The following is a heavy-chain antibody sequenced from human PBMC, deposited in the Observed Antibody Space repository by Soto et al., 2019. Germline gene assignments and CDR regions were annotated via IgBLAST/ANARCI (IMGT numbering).Heavy chain of an antibody. CDR3: ARVAGRTVAASWDYYGMDV. J-gene: IGHJ6*02. CDR2: IGTAGDT. V-gene: IGHV3-13*04. Sequence: GSLRLSCAASGFTFSSYDTHWVRQATGKGLEWVSAIGTAGDTYYPGSVKGRFTISRENAKNSLYLQMNSLRAGDTAVYYCARVAGRTVAASWDYYGMDVWGQGTTVTSP. CDR1: GFTFSSYD. D-gene: IGHD2-15*01.